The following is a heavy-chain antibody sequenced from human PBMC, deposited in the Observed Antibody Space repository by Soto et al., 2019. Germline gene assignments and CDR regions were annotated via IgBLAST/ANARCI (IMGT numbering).Heavy chain of an antibody. V-gene: IGHV3-30-3*01. CDR3: ARGDYDFWSGYHYY. CDR1: GFTFSSYA. J-gene: IGHJ4*02. CDR2: ISYDGSNK. D-gene: IGHD3-3*01. Sequence: GGSLRLSCAASGFTFSSYAMHWVRQAPGKGLEWVAVISYDGSNKYYADSVKGRFTISRDNSKNTLYLQMNSLRAEDTAVYYCARGDYDFWSGYHYYWGQGTLVTVSS.